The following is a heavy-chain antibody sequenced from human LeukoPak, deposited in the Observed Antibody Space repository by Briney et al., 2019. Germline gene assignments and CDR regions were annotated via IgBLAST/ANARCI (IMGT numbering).Heavy chain of an antibody. J-gene: IGHJ6*02. CDR1: GYTFTNSG. Sequence: GASVKVSCKASGYTFTNSGISWVRQAPGQGLEWMCIINPSGGSTSYAQKFQDRVTMTRDTSTSTVYMALSSLKSQDTAVYYCAREDVVLVDAVRYYYGMDVWGQGTTVTVSS. CDR2: INPSGGST. V-gene: IGHV1-46*01. CDR3: AREDVVLVDAVRYYYGMDV. D-gene: IGHD2-8*01.